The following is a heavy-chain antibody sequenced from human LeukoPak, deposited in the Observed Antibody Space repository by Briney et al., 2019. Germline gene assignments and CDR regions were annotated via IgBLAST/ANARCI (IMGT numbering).Heavy chain of an antibody. CDR3: AGGLGYARSY. V-gene: IGHV3-53*01. Sequence: GGSLRLSCAASGFTVSSYYMSWVRQAPGKGLEWVSVMYSGGNTYYADSVKGRFTISRDNSKNTLYLQMNSLRVEDTAVYYCAGGLGYARSYWGQGTLVTVSS. CDR2: MYSGGNT. J-gene: IGHJ4*02. CDR1: GFTVSSYY. D-gene: IGHD2-2*01.